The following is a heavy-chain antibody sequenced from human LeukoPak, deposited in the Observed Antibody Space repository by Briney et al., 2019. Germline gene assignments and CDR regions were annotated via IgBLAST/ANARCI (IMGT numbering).Heavy chain of an antibody. CDR1: GDSISSDSYY. D-gene: IGHD3-10*01. CDR2: IYISGSI. J-gene: IGHJ4*02. Sequence: TLSLTCTVSGDSISSDSYYWSWIRQPAAKGLEWIGRIYISGSINHNPSLKSRVTISVDTSKNQFSLKLSSVAAADTAVYYCARDRGAPFDYWGQGTVVTVSS. CDR3: ARDRGAPFDY. V-gene: IGHV4-61*02.